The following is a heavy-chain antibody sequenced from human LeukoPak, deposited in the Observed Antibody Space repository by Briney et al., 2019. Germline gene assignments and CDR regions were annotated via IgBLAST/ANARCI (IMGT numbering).Heavy chain of an antibody. J-gene: IGHJ5*02. CDR1: GYTFTSYY. D-gene: IGHD6-19*01. V-gene: IGHV1-46*01. CDR2: INPSGGST. Sequence: GASVKVSCKASGYTFTSYYMHWVRQAPGQGLVWMGIINPSGGSTSYAQKFQGRVTMTRDTSTSTVYMELSSLRSEDTAVYYCARDSSGWYHWFDPWGQGTLVTVSS. CDR3: ARDSSGWYHWFDP.